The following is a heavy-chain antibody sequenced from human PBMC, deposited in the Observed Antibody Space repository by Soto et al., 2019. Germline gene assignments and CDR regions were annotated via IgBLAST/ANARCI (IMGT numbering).Heavy chain of an antibody. J-gene: IGHJ4*02. D-gene: IGHD3-9*01. CDR3: ARLTPLLRYFDWLYTFDY. V-gene: IGHV4-61*05. Sequence: SETLSLTCTVSGGSISSGPYSWGWIRQPPGKGLEWIGYIYYSGSTNYNPSLKSRVTISVDTSKNQFSLKLSSVTAADTAVYYCARLTPLLRYFDWLYTFDYWGQGTLVTVSS. CDR1: GGSISSGPYS. CDR2: IYYSGST.